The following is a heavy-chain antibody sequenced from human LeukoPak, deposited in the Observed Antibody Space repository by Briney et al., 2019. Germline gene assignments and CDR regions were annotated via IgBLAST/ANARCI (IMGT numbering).Heavy chain of an antibody. V-gene: IGHV1-46*01. Sequence: ASVKVSCMSSGYTFTNFYMHWLRQAPGQGLEWMGLINPSGIKTWFAEKFQGRIILTRDMSTSTDYIELSSLRSDDTAVYFCARDNSIDDRGWWFDPWGQGTLVTVAS. D-gene: IGHD4-23*01. J-gene: IGHJ5*02. CDR3: ARDNSIDDRGWWFDP. CDR2: INPSGIKT. CDR1: GYTFTNFY.